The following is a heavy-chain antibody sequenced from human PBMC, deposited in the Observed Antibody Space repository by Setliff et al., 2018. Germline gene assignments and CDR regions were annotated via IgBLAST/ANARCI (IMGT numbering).Heavy chain of an antibody. D-gene: IGHD5-18*01. CDR2: TIPNFGTT. Sequence: SVKVPCKASGGTFSSYGISWVRQAPGQGLEWLGGTIPNFGTTNYAQEFQGRVTIITDESTSTAYMELSSLRFEDTAVYYCAREGVDTRSSTDYRYYMDVWGKGTTVTVS. V-gene: IGHV1-69*05. J-gene: IGHJ6*03. CDR1: GGTFSSYG. CDR3: AREGVDTRSSTDYRYYMDV.